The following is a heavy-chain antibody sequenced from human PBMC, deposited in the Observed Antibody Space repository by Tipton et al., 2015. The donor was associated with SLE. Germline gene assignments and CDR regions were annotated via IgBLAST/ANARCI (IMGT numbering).Heavy chain of an antibody. CDR2: INQSGST. CDR1: GGSFSVCY. V-gene: IGHV4-34*09. CDR3: ARAPDLDCYFDL. J-gene: IGHJ2*01. Sequence: TLSLTCAVYGGSFSVCYWSWIRQSPGKGLGWIGEINQSGSTNYNPSLKGRVTISVDTSKNQFSLKMNSVTAADTAVYYCARAPDLDCYFDLWGRGTLVTASS.